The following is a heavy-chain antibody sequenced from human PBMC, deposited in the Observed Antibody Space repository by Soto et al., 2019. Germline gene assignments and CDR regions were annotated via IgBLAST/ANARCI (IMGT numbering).Heavy chain of an antibody. J-gene: IGHJ4*02. V-gene: IGHV3-7*04. CDR3: TRNYSGPGTE. Sequence: EVQLVESGGGLVQPGGSLRLSCVASGLTLSRYWMSWVRQATGKGLAWVANIKEDGGKTYHVDSVKGRITISRDNKKNTLYLQMNSLEVEDTAVYNCTRNYSGPGTEWGQGTVVIVSS. CDR2: IKEDGGKT. D-gene: IGHD1-7*01. CDR1: GLTLSRYW.